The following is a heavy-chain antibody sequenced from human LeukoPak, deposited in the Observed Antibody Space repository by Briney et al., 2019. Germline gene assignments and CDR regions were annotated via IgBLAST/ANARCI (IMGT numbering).Heavy chain of an antibody. CDR3: AKAPTYYYGSGSYSVLDY. V-gene: IGHV3-23*01. CDR2: ISGSGGST. D-gene: IGHD3-10*01. CDR1: GFTFSSYG. Sequence: PGESLKISCAASGFTFSSYGMSWVRQAPGKGLEWVSAISGSGGSTYYADSVKGRFTISRDNSKNTLYLQMNSLRAEDTAVYYCAKAPTYYYGSGSYSVLDYWGQGTLVTVSS. J-gene: IGHJ4*02.